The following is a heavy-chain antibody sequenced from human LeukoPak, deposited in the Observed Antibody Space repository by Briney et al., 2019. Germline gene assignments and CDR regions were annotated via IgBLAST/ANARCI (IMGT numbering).Heavy chain of an antibody. CDR2: IYHSGST. J-gene: IGHJ6*02. V-gene: IGHV4-30-2*01. CDR1: GGSISSGGYS. Sequence: SQTLSLTCAASGGSISSGGYSWSWIRQPPGKGLEWIGYIYHSGSTYYNPSLKSRVTISVDRYKNQFSLKLSSVTAADTAVYYCARGGPIYYYGMDVWGQGTTVTVSS. CDR3: ARGGPIYYYGMDV.